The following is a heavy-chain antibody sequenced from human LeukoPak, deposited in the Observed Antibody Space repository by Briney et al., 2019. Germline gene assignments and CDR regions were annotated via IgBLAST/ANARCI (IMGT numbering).Heavy chain of an antibody. Sequence: SETLSLTCTVSGGSISSYYWSWIRQPPGKGLEWIGYIYYSGSTYYNPSLKSRVTISVDTSKNQFSLKLSSVTAADTAVYYCARALYSYGYNWFDPWGQGTLVTVSS. V-gene: IGHV4-59*12. D-gene: IGHD5-18*01. CDR2: IYYSGST. J-gene: IGHJ5*02. CDR1: GGSISSYY. CDR3: ARALYSYGYNWFDP.